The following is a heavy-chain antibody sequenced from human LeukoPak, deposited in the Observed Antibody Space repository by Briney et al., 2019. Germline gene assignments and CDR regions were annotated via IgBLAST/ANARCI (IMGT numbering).Heavy chain of an antibody. CDR2: IHHSGST. D-gene: IGHD4-23*01. J-gene: IGHJ4*02. Sequence: SETLSLTCTVSGGSISSTSYYWGWIRQPPGKGLEWIGEIHHSGSTNYNPSLKSRVTISVDTSKNQFSLKLSSVTAADTAVYYCARRDGGNPEWLFDYWGQGTLVTVSS. V-gene: IGHV4-39*07. CDR3: ARRDGGNPEWLFDY. CDR1: GGSISSTSYY.